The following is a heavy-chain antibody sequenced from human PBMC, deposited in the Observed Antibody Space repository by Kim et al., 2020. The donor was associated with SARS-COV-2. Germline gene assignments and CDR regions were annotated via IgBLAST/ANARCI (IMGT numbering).Heavy chain of an antibody. CDR2: INTKEGDT. D-gene: IGHD3-16*01. Sequence: ASVKVSCKTSGDTSSTSGFSWVRQAPGQGLEWMGWINTKEGDTNYVQKFQDRVTMSTDSSTSTAYMEMRRLKPDDTAVYYCVRGTWGDVNDYWGQGTLVT. J-gene: IGHJ4*02. CDR1: GDTSSTSG. CDR3: VRGTWGDVNDY. V-gene: IGHV1-18*01.